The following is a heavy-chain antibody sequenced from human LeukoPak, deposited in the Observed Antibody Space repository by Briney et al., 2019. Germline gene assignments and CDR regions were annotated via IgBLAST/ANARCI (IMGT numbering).Heavy chain of an antibody. Sequence: ASVKVSCKASGYTFTSYDINWVRQATGQGLEWMGWMNPNNGNTGYAQKFQGRVTMTGYTSTNTAYMDLSSLTSEDTAVYYCARGPLKTYYFDTSGYFFNYWGQGTLVTVSS. V-gene: IGHV1-8*01. CDR1: GYTFTSYD. D-gene: IGHD3-22*01. J-gene: IGHJ4*02. CDR2: MNPNNGNT. CDR3: ARGPLKTYYFDTSGYFFNY.